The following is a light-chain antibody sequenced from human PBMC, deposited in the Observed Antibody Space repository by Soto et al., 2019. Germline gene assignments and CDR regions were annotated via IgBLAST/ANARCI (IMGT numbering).Light chain of an antibody. Sequence: EIVLTQSPGSVSLSPGERVTLSCRASQSVSSAFFAWYQQTPGQPPRLLISGASNRATGIPDRFSGSGSGTDFTLTISRLEPDDFAVYYCQQYDSSVTFGQGTKVEIK. CDR1: QSVSSAF. CDR2: GAS. V-gene: IGKV3-20*01. CDR3: QQYDSSVT. J-gene: IGKJ1*01.